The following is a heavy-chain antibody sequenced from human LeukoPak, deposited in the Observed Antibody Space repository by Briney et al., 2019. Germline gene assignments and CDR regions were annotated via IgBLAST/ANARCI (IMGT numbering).Heavy chain of an antibody. V-gene: IGHV1-18*01. CDR1: GYTFTSYG. Sequence: ASVKLSCKACGYTFTSYGISWVRQGPGQGLEWMGWISAYNGNTNYAQKLQGRVTMTTDTSTSTAYMELRSLRSDHTAVYYCARGEDYYDSSGPSVDYWGQGTLVTVSS. J-gene: IGHJ4*02. CDR2: ISAYNGNT. D-gene: IGHD3-22*01. CDR3: ARGEDYYDSSGPSVDY.